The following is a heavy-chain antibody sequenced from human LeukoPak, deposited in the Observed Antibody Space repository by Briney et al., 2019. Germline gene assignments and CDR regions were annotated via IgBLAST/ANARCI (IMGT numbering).Heavy chain of an antibody. D-gene: IGHD3-10*01. J-gene: IGHJ4*02. V-gene: IGHV3-23*01. CDR3: AKLFESGTYNNFFHY. Sequence: GGSLRLSCAASGFTFSSYAMSWVRQAPEKGLEWVSAITATSSSTHDADSVQGRFAISRDNSKNTLYLQMNSLRPEDTAIYYCAKLFESGTYNNFFHYWGQGTLVTVFS. CDR1: GFTFSSYA. CDR2: ITATSSST.